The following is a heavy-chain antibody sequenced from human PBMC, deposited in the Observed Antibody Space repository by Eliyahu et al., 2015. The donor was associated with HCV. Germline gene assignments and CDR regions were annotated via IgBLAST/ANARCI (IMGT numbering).Heavy chain of an antibody. Sequence: EVQLXESGGGLVQXGRXLXLSCAASGFPFDDYAMXWVRQVPGKGLEWVSGISWNSGSIGYADSVKGRFTISRDNAKNSLYLQMNSLRAEDTALYYCAKGTGGTMTTIDYWGQGTLVTVSS. CDR3: AKGTGGTMTTIDY. CDR2: ISWNSGSI. V-gene: IGHV3-9*01. J-gene: IGHJ4*02. D-gene: IGHD3-22*01. CDR1: GFPFDDYA.